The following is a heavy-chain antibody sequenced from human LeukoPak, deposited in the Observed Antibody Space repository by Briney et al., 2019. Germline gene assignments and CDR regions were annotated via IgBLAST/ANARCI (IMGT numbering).Heavy chain of an antibody. V-gene: IGHV4-59*01. Sequence: SETLSLTCTVSGGSISSYYWSWIRQPPGKGLEWIGYIYYSGSTNYNPSLKSRVSISVDTSKNQFSLKLSSVTAADTAVYYCARVGLRGYSYGFDYWGQGTLVTVSS. CDR3: ARVGLRGYSYGFDY. J-gene: IGHJ4*02. D-gene: IGHD5-18*01. CDR1: GGSISSYY. CDR2: IYYSGST.